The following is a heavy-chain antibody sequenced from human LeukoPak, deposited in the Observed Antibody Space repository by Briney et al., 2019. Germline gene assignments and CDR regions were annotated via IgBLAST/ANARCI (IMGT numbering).Heavy chain of an antibody. CDR3: ARLGSYYYGSGRNTPFDP. CDR1: GGSISASSGYY. Sequence: SETLSLTCTVSGGSISASSGYYWAWIRQPPGKGLEWIGSIYYSGGTYYNPSLKSRVTISVDKSKNQFSLKLSSVTAADTAEYYCARLGSYYYGSGRNTPFDPWGQGTLVTVSS. J-gene: IGHJ5*02. V-gene: IGHV4-39*07. D-gene: IGHD3-10*01. CDR2: IYYSGGT.